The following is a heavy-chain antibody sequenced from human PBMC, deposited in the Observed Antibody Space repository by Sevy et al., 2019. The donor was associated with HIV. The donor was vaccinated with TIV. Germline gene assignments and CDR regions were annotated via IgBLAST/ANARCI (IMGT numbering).Heavy chain of an antibody. CDR2: IRSKGENYAT. CDR3: TRLMEVRAVVVTALDS. Sequence: GGSLRLSCAASGFTFSDSAIHWVRQASGKGLEWVGRIRSKGENYATAYTASVKGRFAISRVDTDNTAYMQRNSLKSEDTAVYYVTRLMEVRAVVVTALDSWGQGTLVTVSS. V-gene: IGHV3-73*01. D-gene: IGHD2-21*02. J-gene: IGHJ4*02. CDR1: GFTFSDSA.